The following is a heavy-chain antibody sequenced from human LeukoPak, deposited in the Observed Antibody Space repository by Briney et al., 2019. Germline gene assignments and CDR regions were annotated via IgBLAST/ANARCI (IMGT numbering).Heavy chain of an antibody. V-gene: IGHV4-38-2*01. Sequence: SETLSLTCAVSGYSISSGYYWGWIRQPPGKGLEWIGSIYHSGSTYHNPSLKSRVTISVDTSKNQFSLKLSSVTAADTAVYYCARSVSGYEFHYWGQGTLVTVSS. J-gene: IGHJ4*02. CDR3: ARSVSGYEFHY. CDR1: GYSISSGYY. CDR2: IYHSGST. D-gene: IGHD5-12*01.